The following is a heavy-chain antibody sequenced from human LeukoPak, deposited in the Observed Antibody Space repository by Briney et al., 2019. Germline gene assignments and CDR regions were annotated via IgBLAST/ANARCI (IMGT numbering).Heavy chain of an antibody. D-gene: IGHD3-10*01. Sequence: PSETLSLTCTVSGGSTSSSSYYWGWIRQPPGKGLEWIGSIYYSGSTYYNPSLKSRVTISVDTSKNQFSLKLSSVTAADTAVYYCARLGDVVAFDYWGQGTLVTVSS. CDR1: GGSTSSSSYY. CDR2: IYYSGST. V-gene: IGHV4-39*07. CDR3: ARLGDVVAFDY. J-gene: IGHJ4*02.